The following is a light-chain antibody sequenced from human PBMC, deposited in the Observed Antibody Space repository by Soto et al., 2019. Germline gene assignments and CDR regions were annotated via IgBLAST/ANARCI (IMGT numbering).Light chain of an antibody. V-gene: IGKV3-20*01. Sequence: EIVLTQSPGTLSLCPGERATLSCGASQSVSSSYLAWHQQKPGQAPRLLIYGASSRATGIPDRFSGGGSGTDFTLTITSLQPEDFATYYCQQVNVYPSTFGGGTKVDIK. CDR1: QSVSSSY. CDR3: QQVNVYPST. J-gene: IGKJ4*01. CDR2: GAS.